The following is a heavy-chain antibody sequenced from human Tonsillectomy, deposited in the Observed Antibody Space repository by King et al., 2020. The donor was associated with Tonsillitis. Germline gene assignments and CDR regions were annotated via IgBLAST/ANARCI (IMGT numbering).Heavy chain of an antibody. J-gene: IGHJ5*02. V-gene: IGHV1-18*04. CDR3: ARSPGPATKLYGVDP. D-gene: IGHD2-8*01. Sequence: LVPSGAAVQKPGASVKVTCQGSAYTFPSYGISWVRQAPGQGLEWMGWISAYDGNTDYAQKFQDRVAMTTDRSTSTAYMELRSLRSDDPAVYYCARSPGPATKLYGVDPGGQGTLVTV. CDR1: AYTFPSYG. CDR2: ISAYDGNT.